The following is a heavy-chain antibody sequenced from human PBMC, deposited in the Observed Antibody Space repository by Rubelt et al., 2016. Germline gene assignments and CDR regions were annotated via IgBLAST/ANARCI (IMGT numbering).Heavy chain of an antibody. CDR2: IIPIFGTA. J-gene: IGHJ5*02. D-gene: IGHD3-10*01. CDR1: GGPFSSYA. Sequence: QVQLVQSGAEVKKPVSSVKVSCKASGGPFSSYAISWVRQAPGQGLEWMGGIIPIFGTANYAKKFQGRGTTTADESTSTAHKGLSSMRSAETAVYYCARDGTPYSSGWLPNWFDPWGQGTLVTVSS. V-gene: IGHV1-69*01. CDR3: ARDGTPYSSGWLPNWFDP.